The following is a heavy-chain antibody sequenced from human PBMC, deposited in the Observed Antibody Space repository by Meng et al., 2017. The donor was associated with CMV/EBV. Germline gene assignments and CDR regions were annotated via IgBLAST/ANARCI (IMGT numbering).Heavy chain of an antibody. D-gene: IGHD3-3*01. CDR1: GFTFSSYG. CDR3: AKDGRYFGVLRFLDEYDY. V-gene: IGHV3-33*06. Sequence: GESLKISCAASGFTFSSYGMHWVRQAPGKGLEWVAVIWYDGSNKYYADSVKGRFTISRDNSKNTLYLQMNSLRAEDTAVYYCAKDGRYFGVLRFLDEYDYWGQGT. CDR2: IWYDGSNK. J-gene: IGHJ4*02.